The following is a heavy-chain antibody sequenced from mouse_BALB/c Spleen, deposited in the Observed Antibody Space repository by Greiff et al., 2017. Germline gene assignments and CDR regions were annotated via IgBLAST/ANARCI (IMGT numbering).Heavy chain of an antibody. CDR1: GYTFTSYW. D-gene: IGHD2-3*01. J-gene: IGHJ4*01. CDR2: INPSNGRT. Sequence: VQLQQPGAELVKPGASVKLSCKASGYTFTSYWMHWVKQRPGQGLEWIGEINPSNGRTNYNEKFKSKATLTVDKSSSTAYMQLSSLTSEDSAVYDVYSYDGFYGAMDDWGQGTTVTVSS. CDR3: YSYDGFYGAMDD. V-gene: IGHV1S81*02.